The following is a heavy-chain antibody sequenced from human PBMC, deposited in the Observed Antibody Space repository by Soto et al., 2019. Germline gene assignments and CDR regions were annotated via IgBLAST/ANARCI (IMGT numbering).Heavy chain of an antibody. J-gene: IGHJ4*02. V-gene: IGHV4-59*02. Sequence: PSETLSLTCTVSGGSVSSYSWAWVRQPPGKGLEWIGYVYYSGSTHYNPSLKSRVTISLDTSKNKFSLKLTSVTAADTAMYFCASSPPSIVALNIWGRGTLVPFSS. CDR2: VYYSGST. CDR1: GGSVSSYS. CDR3: ASSPPSIVALNI. D-gene: IGHD2-15*01.